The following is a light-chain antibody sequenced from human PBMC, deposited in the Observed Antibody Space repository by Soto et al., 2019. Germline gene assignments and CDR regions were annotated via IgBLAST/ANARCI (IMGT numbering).Light chain of an antibody. V-gene: IGKV3-11*01. CDR3: QQRSNWLLT. J-gene: IGKJ4*01. CDR1: QSVSSY. Sequence: EIVLTQSPSTLSLSPGERATLSCRASQSVSSYLAWYQQKPGQAPRLLIYDASNRATGTPARFSGSGSRTAFTLTISKLAPEHSAVYYCQQRSNWLLTFGGGTKVEIK. CDR2: DAS.